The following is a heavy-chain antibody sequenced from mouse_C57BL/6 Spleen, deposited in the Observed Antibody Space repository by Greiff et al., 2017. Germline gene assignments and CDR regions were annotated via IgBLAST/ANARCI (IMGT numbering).Heavy chain of an antibody. V-gene: IGHV5-17*01. D-gene: IGHD2-3*01. CDR1: GFTFSDYG. CDR2: ISSGSSTI. Sequence: EVKLVESGGGLVKPGGSLKLSCAASGFTFSDYGMHWVRPTPEKGLEWVAYISSGSSTIYYADKVKGRFTLSSDNAKNTLFLQITRLRSEDTAMYYCANTGDCYYALDYWGQGTTLTVSS. J-gene: IGHJ2*01. CDR3: ANTGDCYYALDY.